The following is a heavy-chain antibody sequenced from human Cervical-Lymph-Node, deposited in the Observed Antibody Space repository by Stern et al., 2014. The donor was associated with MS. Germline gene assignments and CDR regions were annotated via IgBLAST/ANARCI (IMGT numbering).Heavy chain of an antibody. CDR3: ARGPRVPAVIPDFDS. J-gene: IGHJ4*02. D-gene: IGHD2-2*01. Sequence: VQLVESGGGLVKPGGSLRLSCAASGFTFSDYYMSWIRQAPGQGLEWVSYISSSGSTIYYADSVQGRFTISKDTANNAPYLQMNSLRAGDTAVYYCARGPRVPAVIPDFDSWGQGTLVTVSS. CDR2: ISSSGSTI. CDR1: GFTFSDYY. V-gene: IGHV3-11*01.